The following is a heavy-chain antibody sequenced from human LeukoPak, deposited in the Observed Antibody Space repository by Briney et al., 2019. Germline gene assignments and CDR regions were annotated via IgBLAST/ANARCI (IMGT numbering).Heavy chain of an antibody. CDR3: ARGYRLFDY. CDR2: IYYSGST. D-gene: IGHD5-24*01. Sequence: SETLSLTCTVSGGSISSSSYYWGWIRQPPGKGLEWIGSIYYSGSTYYNPSLKSRVTISVDTSKNQFSLKLSSVTAADTAVYYCARGYRLFDYWGQGTLVTVSS. J-gene: IGHJ4*02. CDR1: GGSISSSSYY. V-gene: IGHV4-39*01.